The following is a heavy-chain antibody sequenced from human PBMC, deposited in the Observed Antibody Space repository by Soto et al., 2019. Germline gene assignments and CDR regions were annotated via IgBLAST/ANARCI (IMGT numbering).Heavy chain of an antibody. D-gene: IGHD3-3*01. Sequence: SVKVSCKASGGTFSSYAISWVRQAPGQGLEWMGGIIPIFGTANYAQKFQGRVTITADESTSTAYMELSSLRSEDTAVYYCARDERHDFWSGYYKPLSYHYGMDGWDQGTTVTVSS. V-gene: IGHV1-69*13. CDR3: ARDERHDFWSGYYKPLSYHYGMDG. CDR1: GGTFSSYA. J-gene: IGHJ6*02. CDR2: IIPIFGTA.